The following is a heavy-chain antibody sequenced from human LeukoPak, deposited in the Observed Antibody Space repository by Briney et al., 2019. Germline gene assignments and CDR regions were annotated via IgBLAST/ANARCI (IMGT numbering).Heavy chain of an antibody. Sequence: GESLKISCECSGYSFTSYWLGWVRQMPGKGLEWVWIIYPGDSDTRYRPSFDGQVTIRADNLITAAYQQWSRRNDANTAMYYCGRHTDNAFDIWGQGTMVTVSS. V-gene: IGHV5-51*01. CDR3: GRHTDNAFDI. D-gene: IGHD2-15*01. CDR1: GYSFTSYW. CDR2: IYPGDSDT. J-gene: IGHJ3*02.